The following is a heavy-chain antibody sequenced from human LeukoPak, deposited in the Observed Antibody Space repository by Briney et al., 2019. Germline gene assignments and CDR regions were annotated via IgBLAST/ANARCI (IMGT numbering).Heavy chain of an antibody. Sequence: GGSLRLSCAASGFTFSSYEMNWVRQAPGKGLEWVSYISSSGSTIYYADSVKGRFTISRDNAKNSLYLQMNSLRAEDTAVYYYARDRAPNQKSPEYFQHWGQGTLVTVSS. D-gene: IGHD1-14*01. V-gene: IGHV3-48*03. CDR3: ARDRAPNQKSPEYFQH. J-gene: IGHJ1*01. CDR2: ISSSGSTI. CDR1: GFTFSSYE.